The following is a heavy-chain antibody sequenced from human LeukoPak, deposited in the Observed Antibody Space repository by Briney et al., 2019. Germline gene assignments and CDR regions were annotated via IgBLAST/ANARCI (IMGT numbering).Heavy chain of an antibody. Sequence: ASVKVSCKASGGTFSSYAISWVRQAPGQGLEWMGGIIPIFGTANYAQKFQGRVTITADESTSTACMELSSLRSEDTAVYYCARDLLGYCSSTSCSLDCWGQGTLVTVSS. CDR3: ARDLLGYCSSTSCSLDC. V-gene: IGHV1-69*13. CDR1: GGTFSSYA. CDR2: IIPIFGTA. J-gene: IGHJ4*02. D-gene: IGHD2-2*01.